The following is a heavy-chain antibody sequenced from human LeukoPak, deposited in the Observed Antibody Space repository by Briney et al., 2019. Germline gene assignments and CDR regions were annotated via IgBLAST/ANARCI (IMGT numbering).Heavy chain of an antibody. V-gene: IGHV3-23*01. CDR3: SGSKNYYFDY. Sequence: GGSPRLSCATSGFTFSNYDMSWVRQAPGKGLEWVSIISSGGTTYSADSVKGRFTVSRDNSKNTLYLQMESLRAEDTALYYCSGSKNYYFDYWGQGTLVTVSS. CDR1: GFTFSNYD. D-gene: IGHD1-26*01. CDR2: ISSGGTT. J-gene: IGHJ4*02.